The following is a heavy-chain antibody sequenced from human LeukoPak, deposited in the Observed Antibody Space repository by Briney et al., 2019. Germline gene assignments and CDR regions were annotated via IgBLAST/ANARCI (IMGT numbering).Heavy chain of an antibody. Sequence: GSLRLSCAASAFTFSNFGMNWVRQAPGKGLEWIGYIYYSGSTNYNPSLKSRVTISVDTSKNQFSLKLSSVTAADTAVYYCARVKATEKYYFDYWGQGTLVTVSS. J-gene: IGHJ4*02. CDR3: ARVKATEKYYFDY. CDR2: IYYSGST. V-gene: IGHV4-59*01. CDR1: AFTFSNFG.